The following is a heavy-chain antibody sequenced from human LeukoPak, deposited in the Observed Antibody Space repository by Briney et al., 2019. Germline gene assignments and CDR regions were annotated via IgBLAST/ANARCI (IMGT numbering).Heavy chain of an antibody. Sequence: SETLSLTCSVSGGSISSYYWSWIRQPPGKGLEWIGYIYYSGSTNYNPSLKSRVTISVDTSKNQFSLKLSSVTAADTAVYYCARGRRRYSSSWFDAFDIWGQGTMVTVSS. V-gene: IGHV4-59*01. J-gene: IGHJ3*02. CDR1: GGSISSYY. CDR3: ARGRRRYSSSWFDAFDI. D-gene: IGHD6-13*01. CDR2: IYYSGST.